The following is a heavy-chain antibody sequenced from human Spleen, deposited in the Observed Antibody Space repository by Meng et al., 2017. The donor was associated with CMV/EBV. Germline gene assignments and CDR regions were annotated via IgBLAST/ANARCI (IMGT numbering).Heavy chain of an antibody. CDR2: INPNTGGT. Sequence: QGQLVQSGAEVKKPGSSVKVSCKASGGTFSSYAISWVRHAPGQGLDWMGWINPNTGGTNFAQKFLGRVTMTRDSSISTAYMDLSRLTSDDTAVYYCARGMFNQLLSFWGQGTLVTVSS. CDR1: GGTFSSYA. CDR3: ARGMFNQLLSF. D-gene: IGHD2-2*01. V-gene: IGHV1-2*02. J-gene: IGHJ4*02.